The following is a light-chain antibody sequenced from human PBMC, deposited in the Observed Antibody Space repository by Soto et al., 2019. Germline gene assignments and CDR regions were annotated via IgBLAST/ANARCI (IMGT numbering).Light chain of an antibody. J-gene: IGLJ1*01. CDR1: ALPKQY. V-gene: IGLV3-25*02. Sequence: LTPPGSVSVTAGQTARITCPGNALPKQYAYRYQQKPGQAPVPVIYKYSDSPSGIPERFSGHRARRTVTLTVSAVQAEDEAEYYCRSTDSSGTYLYVFGTGTKVTV. CDR2: KYS. CDR3: RSTDSSGTYLYV.